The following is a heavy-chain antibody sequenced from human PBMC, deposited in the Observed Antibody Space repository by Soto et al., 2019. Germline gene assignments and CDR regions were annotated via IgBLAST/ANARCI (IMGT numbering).Heavy chain of an antibody. D-gene: IGHD3-16*01. CDR3: ASYRGALYFES. CDR1: GHSMSSNY. Sequence: PSETLSLTCSVSGHSMSSNYWSWIRQSPDKGLEWLGYVFYGGTDYNPSLGGRVSMSVETSKSQFSLKLTSVTVADTAVYYCASYRGALYFESWGPGILVTVSS. CDR2: VFYGGT. V-gene: IGHV4-59*01. J-gene: IGHJ4*02.